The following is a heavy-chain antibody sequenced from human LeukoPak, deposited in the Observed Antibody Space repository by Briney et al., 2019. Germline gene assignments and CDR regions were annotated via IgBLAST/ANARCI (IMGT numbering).Heavy chain of an antibody. V-gene: IGHV1-2*02. Sequence: ASVKVSCKASGYTFTGYYMHWVRQAPGQGLEWMGWIIPNSGGTNYAQKFQGRVTMTRDTSISTAYMELSRLRSDDTAVYYCARDPSFFMIVVPYFDYWGQGTLVTVSS. CDR2: IIPNSGGT. J-gene: IGHJ4*02. CDR1: GYTFTGYY. D-gene: IGHD3-22*01. CDR3: ARDPSFFMIVVPYFDY.